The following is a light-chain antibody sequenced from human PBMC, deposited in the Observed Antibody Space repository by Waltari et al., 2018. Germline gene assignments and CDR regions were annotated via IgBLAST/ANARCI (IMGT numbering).Light chain of an antibody. J-gene: IGKJ1*01. Sequence: DIVMTQSPDSLAVSLGERATINCKSSQSLLYNSNDKNYLAWYHQKPGQPPKLLIYWASTRQSGVPDRFSGSGSATDFTLTISSLQAEDVAVYYCQQYYSRRTFGQGTKVEIK. CDR3: QQYYSRRT. V-gene: IGKV4-1*01. CDR2: WAS. CDR1: QSLLYNSNDKNY.